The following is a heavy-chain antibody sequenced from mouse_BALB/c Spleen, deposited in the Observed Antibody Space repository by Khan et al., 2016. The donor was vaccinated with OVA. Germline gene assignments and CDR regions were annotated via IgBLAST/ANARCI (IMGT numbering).Heavy chain of an antibody. J-gene: IGHJ4*01. CDR3: ARDDNYMDY. D-gene: IGHD2-1*01. V-gene: IGHV3-1*02. CDR2: IYFSGSI. Sequence: EVKLEVSGPDLVKPSQSLSLTCTVTGYSITSGYSWHWIRQFPGNKLEWMGYIYFSGSINYNSALKSRISITRDTSKNQFFLQLKSVTTEDTATYYCARDDNYMDYWGQGTSVTVSS. CDR1: GYSITSGYS.